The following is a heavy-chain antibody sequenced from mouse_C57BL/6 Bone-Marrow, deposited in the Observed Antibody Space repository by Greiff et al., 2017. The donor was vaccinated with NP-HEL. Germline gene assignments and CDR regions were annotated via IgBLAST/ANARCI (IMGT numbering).Heavy chain of an antibody. CDR3: ARKGIYYGNYVDYAMDY. CDR1: GYTFTGYW. D-gene: IGHD2-1*01. CDR2: ILPGSGST. Sequence: VQLQQSGAELMKPGASVKLSCKATGYTFTGYWIEWVKQRPGHGLEWIGEILPGSGSTNYNEKFKGKATFTADTSSNTAYMQLSSLTTEDSAIYYCARKGIYYGNYVDYAMDYWGQGTSVTVSS. J-gene: IGHJ4*01. V-gene: IGHV1-9*01.